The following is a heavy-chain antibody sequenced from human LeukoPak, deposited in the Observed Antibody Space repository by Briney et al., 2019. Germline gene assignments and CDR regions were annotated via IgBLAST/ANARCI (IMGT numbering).Heavy chain of an antibody. CDR1: GYSISSGYY. J-gene: IGHJ6*03. Sequence: SETLSLTCTVSGYSISSGYYWGWIRQPPGKGLEWIGSIYHSGSTYYNPSLKSRVTISADTSENQFSLKLSSVTAADTAVYYCARDFWSGYYFATYYYYYMDVWGKGTTVTVSS. D-gene: IGHD3-3*01. V-gene: IGHV4-38-2*02. CDR3: ARDFWSGYYFATYYYYYMDV. CDR2: IYHSGST.